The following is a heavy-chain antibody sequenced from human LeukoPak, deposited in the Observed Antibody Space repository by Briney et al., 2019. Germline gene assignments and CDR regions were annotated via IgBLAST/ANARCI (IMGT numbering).Heavy chain of an antibody. D-gene: IGHD3-22*01. CDR2: INPNSGGT. CDR1: GYTFTGYY. Sequence: GASVKVSCKASGYTFTGYYMHWVRQAPGQGLEWMGRINPNSGGTNYAQKFQGRVTMTRDTSISTAYMELSSLRSEDTAVYYCASDRYYYDSSGYYNYWGQGTLVTVSS. J-gene: IGHJ4*02. V-gene: IGHV1-2*06. CDR3: ASDRYYYDSSGYYNY.